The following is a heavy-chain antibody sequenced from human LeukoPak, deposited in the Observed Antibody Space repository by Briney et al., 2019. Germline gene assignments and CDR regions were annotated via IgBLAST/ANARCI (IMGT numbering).Heavy chain of an antibody. Sequence: SETLSLTCTVSGGPISPYYWSWIRQPPGKGLEWIGYIYYSGSTNYNPSLKSRVNISVDTSKNQFSLKLSSVTAADTAVYYCAGAIYGDYLPFDYWGQGTLVTVSS. D-gene: IGHD4-17*01. CDR1: GGPISPYY. V-gene: IGHV4-59*01. J-gene: IGHJ4*02. CDR3: AGAIYGDYLPFDY. CDR2: IYYSGST.